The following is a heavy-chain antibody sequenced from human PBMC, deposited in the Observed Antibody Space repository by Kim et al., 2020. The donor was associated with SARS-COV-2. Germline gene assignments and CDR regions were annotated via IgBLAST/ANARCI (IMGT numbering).Heavy chain of an antibody. J-gene: IGHJ4*02. D-gene: IGHD1-1*01. Sequence: ASVKVSCKASGYTFTSYYMHWVRQAPGQGLEWMGMINLSADRTNYAQNFQGRVTMTRDTSTSTVYMELSSLRSEDTAMYYCAREPPGATDGFYYWGQGTLVTVSS. V-gene: IGHV1-46*01. CDR2: INLSADRT. CDR1: GYTFTSYY. CDR3: AREPPGATDGFYY.